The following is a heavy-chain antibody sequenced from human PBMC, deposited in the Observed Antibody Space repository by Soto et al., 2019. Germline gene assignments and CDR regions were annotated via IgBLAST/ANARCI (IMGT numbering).Heavy chain of an antibody. J-gene: IGHJ6*02. CDR3: ARAGVDTAMLPSYYYYGMDV. CDR2: IIHDGSNK. Sequence: GGSLRLSCAASGFTFSSYAMHWVRQAPGKGLEWVAVIIHDGSNKYYADSVKGRFTISRDTSKNTLYLQMNSLRAEDTAVYYCARAGVDTAMLPSYYYYGMDVWGQGTTVTVSS. V-gene: IGHV3-30-3*01. D-gene: IGHD5-18*01. CDR1: GFTFSSYA.